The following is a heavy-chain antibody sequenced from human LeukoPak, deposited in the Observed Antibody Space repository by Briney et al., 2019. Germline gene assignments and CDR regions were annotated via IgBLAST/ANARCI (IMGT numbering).Heavy chain of an antibody. CDR1: GGSISSGSYY. CDR2: IYSSGST. J-gene: IGHJ4*02. Sequence: SETLSLTCTVSGGSISSGSYYWSWIRQPAGKGLEWIGRIYSSGSTNHNPSLKSRVTISVDRSKNQFSLKLRSVTAADTAVYYCARVGYSSGWHNYFDYWGQGTLVTVSS. D-gene: IGHD6-19*01. V-gene: IGHV4-61*02. CDR3: ARVGYSSGWHNYFDY.